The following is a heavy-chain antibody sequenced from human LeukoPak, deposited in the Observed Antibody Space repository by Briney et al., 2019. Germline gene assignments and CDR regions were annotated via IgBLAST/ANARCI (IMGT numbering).Heavy chain of an antibody. CDR3: ARGRWLQGIYYFDY. V-gene: IGHV3-7*01. CDR1: GFTVSSNY. CDR2: IKQDGSEK. J-gene: IGHJ4*02. Sequence: GGSLRLSCAASGFTVSSNYMSWVRQAPGKGLEWVANIKQDGSEKYYVDSVKGRFTISRDNAKNSLYLQMNSLRAEDTAVYYCARGRWLQGIYYFDYWGQGTLVTVSS. D-gene: IGHD5-24*01.